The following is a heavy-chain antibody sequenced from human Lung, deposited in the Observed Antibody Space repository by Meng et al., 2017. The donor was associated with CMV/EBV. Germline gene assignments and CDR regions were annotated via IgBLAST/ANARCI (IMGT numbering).Heavy chain of an antibody. D-gene: IGHD2-2*01. CDR3: ARAFIVVVPAAIGSPYGMDV. CDR2: IIPILGIA. J-gene: IGHJ6*02. CDR1: GGTFSSYT. V-gene: IGHV1-69*02. Sequence: SXXVSXKASGGTFSSYTISWVRQAPGQGLEWMGRIIPILGIANYAQKFQGRVTITADKSTSTAYMELSSLRSEDTAVYYCARAFIVVVPAAIGSPYGMDVXGQGTTVTVSS.